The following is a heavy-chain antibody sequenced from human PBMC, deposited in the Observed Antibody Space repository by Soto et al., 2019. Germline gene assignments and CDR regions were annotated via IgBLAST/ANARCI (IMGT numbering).Heavy chain of an antibody. Sequence: QVQLVQSGAEVKKPGSSVKVSCKTSGGTFSTYSIVWVRQAPGEGLEWMGGIIPIFGTANYAQKFEDRVTITADKSTNAAFMAMSSLKSEGTAMYYCAGSSGNNCGVGTNDYFDYWGQGTLVTVCS. CDR1: GGTFSTYS. CDR2: IIPIFGTA. J-gene: IGHJ4*02. CDR3: AGSSGNNCGVGTNDYFDY. V-gene: IGHV1-69*06. D-gene: IGHD1-1*01.